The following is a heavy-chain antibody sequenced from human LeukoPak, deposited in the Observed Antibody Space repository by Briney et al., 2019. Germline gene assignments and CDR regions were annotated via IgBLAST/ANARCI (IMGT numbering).Heavy chain of an antibody. Sequence: ASVKVSCKASGYTFTSYDINWVRQATGQGLEWMGWMNPNSGNTGYAQKFQGRVTITRNTSISTAYMELSSLRSEDTAVYYCARGYRSRRYYYYYMDVWGKGTTVTVSS. CDR3: ARGYRSRRYYYYYMDV. CDR2: MNPNSGNT. D-gene: IGHD6-13*01. J-gene: IGHJ6*03. CDR1: GYTFTSYD. V-gene: IGHV1-8*03.